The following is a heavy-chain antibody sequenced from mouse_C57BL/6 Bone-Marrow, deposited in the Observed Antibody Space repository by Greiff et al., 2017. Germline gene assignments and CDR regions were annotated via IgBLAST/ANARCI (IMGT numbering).Heavy chain of an antibody. J-gene: IGHJ4*01. Sequence: EVKVEESGGGLVQPGGSMKLSCAASGFTFSDAWMDWVRQSPEKGLEWVAEIRNKANNHATYYAESVKGRFTISRDDSKSSVYLQMNSLRAEDTGIYYCTPLWEGFYYYAMDYWGQGTSVTVSS. CDR3: TPLWEGFYYYAMDY. D-gene: IGHD4-1*01. CDR1: GFTFSDAW. V-gene: IGHV6-6*01. CDR2: IRNKANNHAT.